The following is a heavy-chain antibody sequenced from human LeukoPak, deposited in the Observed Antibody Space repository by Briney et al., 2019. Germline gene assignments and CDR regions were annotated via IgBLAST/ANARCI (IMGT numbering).Heavy chain of an antibody. CDR3: ARIVIAAAEGYFDY. CDR2: IYYSGST. D-gene: IGHD6-13*01. V-gene: IGHV4-59*01. J-gene: IGHJ4*02. Sequence: SETLSLSCTVSGGSISSYYWSWIRQPPGKGLEWIGYIYYSGSTNYNPSLKSRVTISVDTSKNQFSLKLSSVTAADTAVYYCARIVIAAAEGYFDYWGQGTPVTVSS. CDR1: GGSISSYY.